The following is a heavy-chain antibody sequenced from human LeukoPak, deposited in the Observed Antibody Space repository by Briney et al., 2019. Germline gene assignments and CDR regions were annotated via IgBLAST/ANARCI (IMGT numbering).Heavy chain of an antibody. CDR2: INGRGDST. J-gene: IGHJ4*02. V-gene: IGHV3-23*01. CDR1: GFSFSSYA. Sequence: GGSLRLSCAASGFSFSSYAMSWVRQAPGKGLEWVSGINGRGDSTVYADSVRGRFTISRDNSKNTLYLQMSSLRAEDTAVYYCATAAYDSGSYIVNHDYWGQGTLVTVSS. D-gene: IGHD3-22*01. CDR3: ATAAYDSGSYIVNHDY.